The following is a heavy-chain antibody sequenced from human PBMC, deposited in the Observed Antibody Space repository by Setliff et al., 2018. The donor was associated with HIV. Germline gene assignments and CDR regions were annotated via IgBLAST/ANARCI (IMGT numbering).Heavy chain of an antibody. D-gene: IGHD3-16*01. CDR2: IYYSGST. J-gene: IGHJ6*02. CDR3: ARSFGDQGYYYGMDV. CDR1: GGSISSNSYY. V-gene: IGHV4-61*05. Sequence: SETLSLTCTVSGGSISSNSYYWGWIRQPPGKGLEWIGYIYYSGSTNYNPSLKSRVTISVDTSKNQFSLKLSSVIAADTAVYFCARSFGDQGYYYGMDVWGQGTTVTVSS.